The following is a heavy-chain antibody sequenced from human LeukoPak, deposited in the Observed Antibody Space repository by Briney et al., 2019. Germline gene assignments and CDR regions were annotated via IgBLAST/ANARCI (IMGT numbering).Heavy chain of an antibody. V-gene: IGHV1-8*03. CDR1: GYTFTSYD. Sequence: GASVTVSCKASGYTFTSYDINWVRQATGQGLEWMGWMNPDSGNTGYAQKFQGRVTITRNTSISTAYMELSSLRSEDTAVYYCARAKITMVRGVILINWFDPWGQGTLVTVSS. CDR2: MNPDSGNT. J-gene: IGHJ5*02. D-gene: IGHD3-10*01. CDR3: ARAKITMVRGVILINWFDP.